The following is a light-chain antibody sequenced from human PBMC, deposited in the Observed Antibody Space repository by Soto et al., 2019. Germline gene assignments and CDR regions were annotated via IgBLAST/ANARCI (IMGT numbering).Light chain of an antibody. CDR3: AAWDASLNGPV. V-gene: IGLV1-44*01. Sequence: QSVLSKPPSASGTPGQRVIISCSGSNSNIGRNTVNWYQLLPGTAPKLLIYTNNQRPSGVPDRFSASKSGTSASLAISGLQSEDEADYYCAAWDASLNGPVFGGGTKLTVL. CDR1: NSNIGRNT. CDR2: TNN. J-gene: IGLJ2*01.